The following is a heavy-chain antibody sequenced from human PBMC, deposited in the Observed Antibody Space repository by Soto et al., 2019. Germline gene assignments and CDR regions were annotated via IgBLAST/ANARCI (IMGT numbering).Heavy chain of an antibody. CDR2: IGGAGGNI. Sequence: GGSLRLSCAASGFTFSEYAMTWVRQAPGKGLEWVSVIGGAGGNIYYADSVEGRFTVSRDDSKNTLYLQMGSLRVEDMAVYYCARVGYDFWSGQRYDAFDIWGQGTMVTVSS. D-gene: IGHD3-3*01. J-gene: IGHJ3*02. CDR1: GFTFSEYA. CDR3: ARVGYDFWSGQRYDAFDI. V-gene: IGHV3-23*01.